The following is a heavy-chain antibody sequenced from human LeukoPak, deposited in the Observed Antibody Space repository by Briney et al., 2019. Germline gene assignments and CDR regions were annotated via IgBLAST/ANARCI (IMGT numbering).Heavy chain of an antibody. J-gene: IGHJ4*02. V-gene: IGHV3-23*01. CDR1: GFTFSTYA. CDR3: ARDLVRRTQNSYCSGGSCYSRNDY. CDR2: IGGSGGST. Sequence: GGSLRLSCAASGFTFSTYAMSWVRQAPGKGLEWVSAIGGSGGSTYYADSVKGRFTISRDDSKNTLYLQMNSLRAEDTAVYYCARDLVRRTQNSYCSGGSCYSRNDYWGQGTLVTVSS. D-gene: IGHD2-15*01.